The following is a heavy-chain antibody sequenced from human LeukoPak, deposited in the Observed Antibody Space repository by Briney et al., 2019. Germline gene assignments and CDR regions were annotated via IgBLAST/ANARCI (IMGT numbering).Heavy chain of an antibody. CDR1: GFTFSSYG. V-gene: IGHV3-30*18. Sequence: PGRSLRLSCAASGFTFSSYGMHWVRQAPGKGLEWVAVISYDGSSKYYADSVKGRFTISRDNSKNTLYLQMNSLRAEDTAVYYCAKDLCSGGSCYPSSGFDYWGQGTLVTVSS. CDR3: AKDLCSGGSCYPSSGFDY. D-gene: IGHD2-15*01. J-gene: IGHJ4*02. CDR2: ISYDGSSK.